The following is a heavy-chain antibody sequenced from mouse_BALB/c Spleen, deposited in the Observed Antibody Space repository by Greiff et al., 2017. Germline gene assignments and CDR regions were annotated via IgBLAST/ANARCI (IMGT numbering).Heavy chain of an antibody. CDR1: GYTFTSYW. D-gene: IGHD6-1*01. CDR3: ARREASGGPFAY. V-gene: IGHV1-69*02. Sequence: QVQLQQPGAELVKPGASVKLSCKASGYTFTSYWMHWVKQRPGQGLEWIGEIDPSDSYTNYNQKFKGKATLTVDKSSSTAYMQLSSRTSEDSAVYYCARREASGGPFAYWGQGTLVTVSA. J-gene: IGHJ3*01. CDR2: IDPSDSYT.